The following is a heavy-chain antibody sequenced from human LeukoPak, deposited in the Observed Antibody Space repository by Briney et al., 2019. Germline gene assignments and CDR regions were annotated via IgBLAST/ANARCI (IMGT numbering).Heavy chain of an antibody. CDR2: ISSSSSYI. V-gene: IGHV3-21*01. CDR3: ARDEAGYKYYFDY. J-gene: IGHJ4*02. D-gene: IGHD5-24*01. CDR1: GFTFSSYS. Sequence: GGSLRLSCAASGFTFSSYSMNWVRQAPGEGLEWVSSISSSSSYIYYADSVKGRFTISRDNAKNSLYLQMNSLRAEDTAVYYCARDEAGYKYYFDYWGQGTLVTVSS.